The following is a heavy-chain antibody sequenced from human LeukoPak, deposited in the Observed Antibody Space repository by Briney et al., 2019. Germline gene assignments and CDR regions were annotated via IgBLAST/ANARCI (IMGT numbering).Heavy chain of an antibody. J-gene: IGHJ4*02. CDR2: ISYDGSNK. CDR1: GFTFSSYA. V-gene: IGHV3-30-3*01. CDR3: ARDFGGSYS. Sequence: GGSLRLSCAASGFTFSSYAMHWVRQAPGKGLEWVAVISYDGSNKYYADSVKGRFTISRDNSKNTLYLQMNSLRAEDTAVYYCARDFGGSYSWGQGTLVTVSS. D-gene: IGHD1-26*01.